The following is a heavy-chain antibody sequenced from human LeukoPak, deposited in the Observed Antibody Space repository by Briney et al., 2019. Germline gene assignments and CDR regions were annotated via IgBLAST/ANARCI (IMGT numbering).Heavy chain of an antibody. D-gene: IGHD1-26*01. CDR3: ARHGRVGGASYYYYYMDV. CDR1: GYSFTSYW. CDR2: IYPGDSDT. V-gene: IGHV5-51*01. J-gene: IGHJ6*03. Sequence: GESLKISCKGSGYSFTSYWIGWVRQLPGKGLEWMGIIYPGDSDTRYSPSFQGQVTISADKSISTAYLQWSSLKASDTAMYYCARHGRVGGASYYYYYMDVWGKGTTVTISS.